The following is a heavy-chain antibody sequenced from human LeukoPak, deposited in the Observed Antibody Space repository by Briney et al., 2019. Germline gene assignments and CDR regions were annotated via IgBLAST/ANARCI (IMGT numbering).Heavy chain of an antibody. CDR1: GFTFDDYA. Sequence: PGGSLRLSCAASGFTFDDYAMHWVRQGPGKGLEWVSGISWNSGSIGYADSVKGRFTISRDNAKNSLYLQMNSLRAEDTAVYYCASGDFDWLPIDYWGQGTLVTVSS. CDR2: ISWNSGSI. D-gene: IGHD3-9*01. J-gene: IGHJ4*02. CDR3: ASGDFDWLPIDY. V-gene: IGHV3-9*01.